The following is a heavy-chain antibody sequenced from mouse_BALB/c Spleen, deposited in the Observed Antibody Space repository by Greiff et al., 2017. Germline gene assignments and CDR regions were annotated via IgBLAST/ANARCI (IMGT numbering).Heavy chain of an antibody. CDR3: ARGSDGYYYAMDY. Sequence: VMLVESGPGLVAPSQSLSITCTVSGFSLTSYGVHWVRQPPGKGLEWLGVIWAGGSTNYNSALMSRLSISKDNSKSQVFLKMNSLQTDDTAMYYCARGSDGYYYAMDYWGQGTSVTVSS. CDR1: GFSLTSYG. D-gene: IGHD2-3*01. CDR2: IWAGGST. J-gene: IGHJ4*01. V-gene: IGHV2-9*02.